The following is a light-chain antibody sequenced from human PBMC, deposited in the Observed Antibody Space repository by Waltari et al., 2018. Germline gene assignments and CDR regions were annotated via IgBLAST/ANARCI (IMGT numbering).Light chain of an antibody. V-gene: IGKV3-15*01. CDR1: QSVSRN. CDR2: GAS. J-gene: IGKJ2*01. CDR3: RQYDVWRPQGA. Sequence: EIVMTQSPATLSVSPGERATLSCRPRQSVSRNVSWYQRKPSQAPRLLFYGASTRATGVPARFSGGGSGTEFSLTISSLESEDFAIYYCRQYDVWRPQGAFGQGTRVDIK.